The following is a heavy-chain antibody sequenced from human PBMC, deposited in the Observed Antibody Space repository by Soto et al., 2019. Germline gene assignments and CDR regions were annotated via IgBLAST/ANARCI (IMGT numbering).Heavy chain of an antibody. CDR2: IYYSGST. Sequence: SETLSLTCTVSGGSISSYYWSWIRQPPGKGLEWIGYIYYSGSTNYNPSLKSRVTISVDTSKNQFYLKLSSVTAADTALYYCARITEMARGAFEIWGQGTKVTVSS. CDR1: GGSISSYY. V-gene: IGHV4-59*12. J-gene: IGHJ3*02. CDR3: ARITEMARGAFEI. D-gene: IGHD3-10*01.